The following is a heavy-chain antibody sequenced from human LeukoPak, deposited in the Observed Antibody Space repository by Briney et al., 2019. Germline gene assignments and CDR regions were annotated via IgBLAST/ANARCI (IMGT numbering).Heavy chain of an antibody. D-gene: IGHD3-9*01. V-gene: IGHV4-34*01. J-gene: IGHJ4*02. CDR1: GGSITGYY. CDR2: IHYTGAT. CDR3: ARGNILTGYCFDF. Sequence: SETLSLTCAVYGGSITGYYWSWIRQTPGRGPEWVGKIHYTGATSYNPPLKSRATISTDTSKNQFSLRLSSVTAADTAVYYCARGNILTGYCFDFWGQGALVTVSS.